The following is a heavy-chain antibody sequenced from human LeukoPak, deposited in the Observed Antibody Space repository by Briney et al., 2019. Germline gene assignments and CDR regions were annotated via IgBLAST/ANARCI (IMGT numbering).Heavy chain of an antibody. V-gene: IGHV1-46*01. CDR3: ARGPLYYDFWSGKLPGGAFDI. J-gene: IGHJ3*02. Sequence: ASVKVSCKASGYTFTSYYMHWVRQAPGQGLEWMGIINPSGGSTSYAQKFQGRVTMTRDTSKNQFSLKLSSVTAADTAVYYCARGPLYYDFWSGKLPGGAFDIWGQGTMVTVSS. CDR1: GYTFTSYY. CDR2: INPSGGST. D-gene: IGHD3-3*01.